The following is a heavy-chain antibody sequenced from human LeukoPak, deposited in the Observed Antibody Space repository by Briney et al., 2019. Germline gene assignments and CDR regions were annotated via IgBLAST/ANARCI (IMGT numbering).Heavy chain of an antibody. D-gene: IGHD3-16*01. CDR1: GFSFRSYP. Sequence: GGSLRLSCATSGFSFRSYPMHWVRQAPGKGLEWVAFIGDDGSKEYFADSVKGRFTISRDNSRGTVILQMNSLRVEDTALYYCAKDRGGPASFDIWGQGTMVVVSS. CDR2: IGDDGSKE. CDR3: AKDRGGPASFDI. J-gene: IGHJ3*02. V-gene: IGHV3-30*02.